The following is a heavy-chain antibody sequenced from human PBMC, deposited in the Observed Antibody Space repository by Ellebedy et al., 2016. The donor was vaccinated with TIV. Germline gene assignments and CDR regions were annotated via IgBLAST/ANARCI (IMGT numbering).Heavy chain of an antibody. CDR3: ARDRPSLRYFDWAYYNYYGMDV. Sequence: ASVKVSCKASGYTFTSYGISWVRQAPGQGLEWMGWISAYNGNTNYAQKLQGRITMTTDPSTSTAYMELRSLRSDDTAVYYCARDRPSLRYFDWAYYNYYGMDVWGQGTTVTVSS. CDR1: GYTFTSYG. J-gene: IGHJ6*02. CDR2: ISAYNGNT. V-gene: IGHV1-18*01. D-gene: IGHD3-9*01.